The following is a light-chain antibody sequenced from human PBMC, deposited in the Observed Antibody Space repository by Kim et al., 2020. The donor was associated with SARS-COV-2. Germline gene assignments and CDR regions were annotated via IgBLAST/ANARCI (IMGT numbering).Light chain of an antibody. CDR2: YDR. Sequence: APGQTARITCGGNNIGGHSVDWYQQKPGQAPVLVMYYDRDRTSGIPERFSGSKSASTATLTISRVEAGDEADYYCQVWDTDTDHYVFGTGTKVTVL. CDR1: NIGGHS. V-gene: IGLV3-21*01. CDR3: QVWDTDTDHYV. J-gene: IGLJ1*01.